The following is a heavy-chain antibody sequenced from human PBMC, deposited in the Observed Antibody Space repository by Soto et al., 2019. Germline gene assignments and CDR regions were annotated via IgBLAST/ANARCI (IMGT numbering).Heavy chain of an antibody. CDR1: GGSISSSNW. V-gene: IGHV4-4*02. J-gene: IGHJ4*02. CDR3: AREGSRQQLVLGFYDY. CDR2: IYHSGST. D-gene: IGHD6-13*01. Sequence: QVQLQESGPGLVKPSGTLSLTCAVSGGSISSSNWWSGFRQPPGKGLEWIGEIYHSGSTNYTPSLKSRVTISVDKSKNQFSLKLSSVTAADTAVYYCAREGSRQQLVLGFYDYWGQGTLVTVSS.